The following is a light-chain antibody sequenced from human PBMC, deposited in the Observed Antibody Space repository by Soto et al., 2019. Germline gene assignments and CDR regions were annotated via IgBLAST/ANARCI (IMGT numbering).Light chain of an antibody. CDR3: QQYGRSPPIT. J-gene: IGKJ4*01. CDR2: GAS. Sequence: EIVLTQSPGTLSLSPGERATLSCRASQSVSSNYLAWYQQKPGQAPRLLISGASSRATGIPDRFSGSGSGTDFTLTISRLEPEDFAVYFCQQYGRSPPITFGGGTKVEIK. V-gene: IGKV3-20*01. CDR1: QSVSSNY.